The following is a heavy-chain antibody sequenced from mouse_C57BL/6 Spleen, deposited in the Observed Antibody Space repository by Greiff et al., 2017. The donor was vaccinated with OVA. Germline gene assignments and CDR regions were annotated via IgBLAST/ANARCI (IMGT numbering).Heavy chain of an antibody. Sequence: QVQLKQSGPELVKPGASVKISCKASGYAFSSSWMNWVKQRPGKGLEWIGRIYPGDGDTNYNGKFKGKATLTADKSSSTAYMQLSSLTSEDSAVYFCARNYGLSYAMDYWGQGTSVTVSS. CDR1: GYAFSSSW. V-gene: IGHV1-82*01. CDR3: ARNYGLSYAMDY. CDR2: IYPGDGDT. J-gene: IGHJ4*01. D-gene: IGHD1-1*01.